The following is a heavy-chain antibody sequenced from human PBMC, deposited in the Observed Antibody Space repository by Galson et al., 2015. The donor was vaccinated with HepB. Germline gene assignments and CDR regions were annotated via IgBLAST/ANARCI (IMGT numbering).Heavy chain of an antibody. CDR2: INSDGSST. V-gene: IGHV3-74*01. Sequence: SLRHSCAASGFTFSSYWMHWVRQAPGKGLVWVSRINSDGSSTSYADSVKGRFTISRDNAKNTLYLQMNSLRAEDTAVYYCARGSRSYGFDYWGQGTLVTVSS. CDR1: GFTFSSYW. CDR3: ARGSRSYGFDY. D-gene: IGHD1-26*01. J-gene: IGHJ4*02.